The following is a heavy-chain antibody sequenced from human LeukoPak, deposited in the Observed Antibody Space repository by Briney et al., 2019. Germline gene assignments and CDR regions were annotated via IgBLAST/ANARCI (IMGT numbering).Heavy chain of an antibody. CDR2: IWYDGSNK. D-gene: IGHD3-10*01. CDR1: GFTFSSYG. Sequence: GRSPRLSCAASGFTFSSYGMHWVRQAPGKGLEWVAVIWYDGSNKYYADSVKGRFTISRDNSKNTLYLQMNSLRAEDTAVYYCARDLRGDYYGSGSPFDYWGQGTLVTVSS. CDR3: ARDLRGDYYGSGSPFDY. V-gene: IGHV3-33*01. J-gene: IGHJ4*02.